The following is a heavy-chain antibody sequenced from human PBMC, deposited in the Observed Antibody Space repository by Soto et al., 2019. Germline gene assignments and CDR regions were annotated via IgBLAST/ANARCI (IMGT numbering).Heavy chain of an antibody. CDR3: ARIDSSGYYPYYFDY. CDR2: IYYSGST. J-gene: IGHJ4*02. V-gene: IGHV4-61*01. CDR1: GGSVSSGSYY. D-gene: IGHD3-22*01. Sequence: SETLSLTCTVSGGSVSSGSYYWSWIRQPPGKGLEWIGYIYYSGSTNYNPSLKSRVTISVDTSKNQFSLKLSSVTAADTAVYYCARIDSSGYYPYYFDYWGQGTLVTVSS.